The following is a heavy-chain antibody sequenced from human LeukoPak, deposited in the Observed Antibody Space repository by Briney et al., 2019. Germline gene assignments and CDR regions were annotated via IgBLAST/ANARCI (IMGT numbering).Heavy chain of an antibody. Sequence: SETLSLTCAVYGGSFSGYYWSWIRQPPGKGLEWIGEINHSGSTNYNPSLKSRVTISVDTSKNQFSLKLSSVTAADTAVYYCARATPINYYGIWWFDPWGQGTLVTVSS. V-gene: IGHV4-34*01. CDR2: INHSGST. J-gene: IGHJ5*02. CDR1: GGSFSGYY. D-gene: IGHD3-10*01. CDR3: ARATPINYYGIWWFDP.